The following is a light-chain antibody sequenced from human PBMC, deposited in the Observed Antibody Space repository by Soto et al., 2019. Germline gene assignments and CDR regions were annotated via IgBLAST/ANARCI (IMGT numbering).Light chain of an antibody. CDR3: SSYAGSRAV. Sequence: QSALTQPPSASGSPGQSVTISCTGTSSDVGAYNYVSWYQHHPGKAPKLIISEVSKRPSGVPDRFSGSKSGNTASLTVSGLQAEDEADYYCSSYAGSRAVFGGGTNLTVL. J-gene: IGLJ3*02. V-gene: IGLV2-8*01. CDR1: SSDVGAYNY. CDR2: EVS.